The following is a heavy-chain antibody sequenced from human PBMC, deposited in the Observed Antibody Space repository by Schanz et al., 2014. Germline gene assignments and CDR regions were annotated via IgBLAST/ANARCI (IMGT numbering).Heavy chain of an antibody. J-gene: IGHJ4*02. D-gene: IGHD3-9*01. CDR1: GGTFNSYT. CDR2: IIPSLGLA. CDR3: AKEHAGSDILTALGN. Sequence: VQLEQSGAEVKKPGSSVKVSCKASGGTFNSYTINWVRQAPGQGLEWMGRIIPSLGLAKYEQKFQDKVTITADTATTTAYMDVSSLRAEDTAVYYCAKEHAGSDILTALGNWGQGTLVTVAS. V-gene: IGHV1-69*08.